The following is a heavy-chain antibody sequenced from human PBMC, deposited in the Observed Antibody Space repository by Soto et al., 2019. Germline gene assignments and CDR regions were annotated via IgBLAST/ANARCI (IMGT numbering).Heavy chain of an antibody. Sequence: TSETLSLTCTVSGGSVSSGSYYWSWIRQPPGKGLEWIGYIYYSGSTNYNPSLKSRVTISVDTSKNQFSLKLSPVTSADPAVYNCARFLVGARRGGWFDPWGQGTLVTVSS. J-gene: IGHJ5*02. CDR1: GGSVSSGSYY. CDR2: IYYSGST. D-gene: IGHD1-26*01. CDR3: ARFLVGARRGGWFDP. V-gene: IGHV4-61*01.